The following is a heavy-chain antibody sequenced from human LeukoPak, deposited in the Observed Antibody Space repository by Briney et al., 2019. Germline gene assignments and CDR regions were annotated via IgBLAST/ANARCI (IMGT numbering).Heavy chain of an antibody. CDR2: ISSSGST. J-gene: IGHJ4*02. D-gene: IGHD1-1*01. Sequence: SETLSLTCTVSSGSISNYYWSWIRQSAGKGLERIGRISSSGSTNYNPSLKSRVTMSVDTSKSRFSLKLSSVTAADTAVYYCATTTGTTGWHYWGQGTLVTVSS. CDR1: SGSISNYY. V-gene: IGHV4-4*07. CDR3: ATTTGTTGWHY.